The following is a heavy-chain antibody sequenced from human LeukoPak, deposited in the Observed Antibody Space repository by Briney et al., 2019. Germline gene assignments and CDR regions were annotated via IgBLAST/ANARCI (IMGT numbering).Heavy chain of an antibody. CDR2: IYHSGST. CDR1: GGSISSSNW. J-gene: IGHJ6*02. CDR3: ARGFRRREYYYGMDV. Sequence: SGTLSLTCAVSGGSISSSNWWSWVRQPPGKGLEWIGEIYHSGSTNYNPSLKSRVTISVDKSKNQFSLKLSSVTAADTAVYYCARGFRRREYYYGMDVWSQGTTVTVSS. V-gene: IGHV4-4*02.